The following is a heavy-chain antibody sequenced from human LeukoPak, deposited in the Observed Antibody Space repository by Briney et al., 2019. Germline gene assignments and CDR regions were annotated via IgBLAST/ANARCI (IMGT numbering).Heavy chain of an antibody. CDR2: ISYNGDTT. J-gene: IGHJ4*02. V-gene: IGHV3-23*01. CDR3: AKESPAFDC. Sequence: GGSLRPSFAASGLTFNDYAMTWFRRPPGKGRDWVSVISYNGDTTYYADSVKGRFTISRDNSKNTLYLQMNGLRVEDTAVYYCAKESPAFDCWGQGTLVTVSS. CDR1: GLTFNDYA.